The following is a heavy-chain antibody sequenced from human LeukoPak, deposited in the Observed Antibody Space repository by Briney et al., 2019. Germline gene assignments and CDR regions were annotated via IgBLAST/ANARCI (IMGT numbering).Heavy chain of an antibody. CDR2: IYHSGST. V-gene: IGHV4-38-2*02. CDR1: GYSISSGYY. D-gene: IGHD6-19*01. CDR3: AREESSGREIDY. Sequence: SETLSLTCAVSGYSISSGYYWGWTRQPPGKGLEWIGSIYHSGSTYYNPSLKSRVTISVDTSKNQFSLKLSSVTAADTAVYYCAREESSGREIDYWGQGTLVTVSS. J-gene: IGHJ4*02.